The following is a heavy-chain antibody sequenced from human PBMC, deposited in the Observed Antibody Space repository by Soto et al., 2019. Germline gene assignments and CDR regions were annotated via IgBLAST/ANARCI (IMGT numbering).Heavy chain of an antibody. CDR2: VYHNGGA. Sequence: ETLSLTCTVSGVSIHNSHSFWAWIRQPPGQGLQFIASVYHNGGAHYNSSLKSRVTISVDTANNQVSLRMRSLTAADTAFYYCGRVVEGATRHTDPDSWGQGILVTVSS. J-gene: IGHJ5*01. V-gene: IGHV4-39*01. CDR3: GRVVEGATRHTDPDS. D-gene: IGHD2-21*01. CDR1: GVSIHNSHSF.